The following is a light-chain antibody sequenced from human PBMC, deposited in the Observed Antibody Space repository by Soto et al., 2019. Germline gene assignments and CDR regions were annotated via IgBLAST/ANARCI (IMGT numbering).Light chain of an antibody. V-gene: IGKV3-11*01. CDR2: DAS. Sequence: EIVLTQSPAILSLSPGERATLSCRASQSISSYLAWYQQKPGQAPRLLIYDASNRATGIPARFSGGGSETDFTLTISSLEPEDFAVYYCQQRSNWPLTFGGGTKVDIK. J-gene: IGKJ4*01. CDR1: QSISSY. CDR3: QQRSNWPLT.